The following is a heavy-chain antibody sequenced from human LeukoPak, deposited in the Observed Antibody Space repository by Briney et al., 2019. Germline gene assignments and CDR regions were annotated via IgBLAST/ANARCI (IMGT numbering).Heavy chain of an antibody. V-gene: IGHV2-5*02. Sequence: ESGPTLLKPTPTLTLTCTFSGFSLNTSGVGVGWIRQPPGKALEWLALIYWDDDKRYSPSLKSRLTITKDTSKNQVVLTMTNMDPVDTATYYCAHRRPEVRYFDYWGQGTLVTVSS. CDR1: GFSLNTSGVG. D-gene: IGHD1-14*01. CDR2: IYWDDDK. J-gene: IGHJ4*02. CDR3: AHRRPEVRYFDY.